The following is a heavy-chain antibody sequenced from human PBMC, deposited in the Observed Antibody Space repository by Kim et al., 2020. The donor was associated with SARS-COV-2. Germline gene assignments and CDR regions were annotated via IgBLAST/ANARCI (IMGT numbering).Heavy chain of an antibody. J-gene: IGHJ6*03. D-gene: IGHD6-6*01. CDR2: IIPILGIA. Sequence: SVKVSCKASGGSFSSYAISWVRQAPGQGLEWMGRIIPILGIANYAQKFQGRVTITADKSTSTAYMELSSLRSEDTAVYYCARVRYSSSPYYYYYYMDVW. V-gene: IGHV1-69*04. CDR1: GGSFSSYA. CDR3: ARVRYSSSPYYYYYYMDV.